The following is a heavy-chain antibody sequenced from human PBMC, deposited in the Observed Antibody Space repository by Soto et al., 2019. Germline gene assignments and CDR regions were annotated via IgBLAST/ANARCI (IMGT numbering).Heavy chain of an antibody. CDR3: ARRDYDILTGYYNLNWFDP. Sequence: SETLSLTCTVSGGSISSSSYYWGWIRQPPGKGLEWIGSIYYSGSTYYNPSLKSRVTISVDTSKNQFSLKLSSVTAADTAVYYCARRDYDILTGYYNLNWFDPWGQGTLDTVSS. CDR2: IYYSGST. V-gene: IGHV4-39*01. D-gene: IGHD3-9*01. J-gene: IGHJ5*02. CDR1: GGSISSSSYY.